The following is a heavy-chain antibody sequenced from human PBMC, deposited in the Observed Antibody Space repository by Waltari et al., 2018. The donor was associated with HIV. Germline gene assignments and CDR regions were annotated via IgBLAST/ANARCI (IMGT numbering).Heavy chain of an antibody. V-gene: IGHV5-51*01. CDR3: ATSYYFNMDV. CDR2: IYPGDSET. J-gene: IGHJ6*02. Sequence: EVQLVQSGAEGKKPGESLKVYCKGSGYRFNNYWIGWVRQMPGKGLELMGIIYPGDSETRYSTSFQGQVTISVDKSISTAYLQWSSLKASDTAMYFCATSYYFNMDVWGQGTTVTVSS. CDR1: GYRFNNYW.